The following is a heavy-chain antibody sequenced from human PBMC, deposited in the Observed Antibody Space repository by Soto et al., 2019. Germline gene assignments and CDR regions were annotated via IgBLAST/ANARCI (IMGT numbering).Heavy chain of an antibody. CDR1: GDSVSSNSAA. CDR3: AREVGYSSSWYWEYYFDY. V-gene: IGHV6-1*01. CDR2: TYYRSKWYN. Sequence: SQTLSLTCAISGDSVSSNSAAWNWIRQSPSRGLERLGRTYYRSKWYNDYAVSVKSRITINPDTSKNQFSLQLNSVTPEDTALYYCAREVGYSSSWYWEYYFDYWGQGTLVTVSS. J-gene: IGHJ4*02. D-gene: IGHD6-13*01.